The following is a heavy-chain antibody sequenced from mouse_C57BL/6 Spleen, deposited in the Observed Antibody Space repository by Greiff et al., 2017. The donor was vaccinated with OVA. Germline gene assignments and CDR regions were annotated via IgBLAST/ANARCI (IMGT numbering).Heavy chain of an antibody. CDR2: IDPSDSYT. CDR1: GYTFTSYW. Sequence: QVQLQQSGAELVKPGASVKLSCKASGYTFTSYWMQWVKQRPGQGLEWIGEIDPSDSYTNYHQKFKGKATLTVDTSSSTAYMQLSSLTSEDSAVYYCARRSHYYGSRGVDYWGQGTTLTVSS. CDR3: ARRSHYYGSRGVDY. D-gene: IGHD1-1*01. V-gene: IGHV1-50*01. J-gene: IGHJ2*01.